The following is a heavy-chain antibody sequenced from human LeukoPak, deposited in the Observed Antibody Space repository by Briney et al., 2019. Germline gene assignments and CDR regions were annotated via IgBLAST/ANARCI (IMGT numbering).Heavy chain of an antibody. CDR3: AREVPAGNWFYP. CDR1: GGTFSSYA. D-gene: IGHD2-2*01. Sequence: SVKVSCKASGGTFSSYAISWVRQAPGQGLEWKGGIIPIFGTANYAQKFQGRVTITTDESTSTAYMELSSLRSEDTAVYYCAREVPAGNWFYPWGQGTLVTVSS. CDR2: IIPIFGTA. J-gene: IGHJ5*02. V-gene: IGHV1-69*05.